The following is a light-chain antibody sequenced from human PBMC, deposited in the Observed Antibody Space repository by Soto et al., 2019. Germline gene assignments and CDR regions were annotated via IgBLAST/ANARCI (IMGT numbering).Light chain of an antibody. J-gene: IGKJ5*01. CDR2: GAS. CDR1: QSVSTSF. CDR3: QQRNVWPPIT. Sequence: EVVLTQSPGTLSLSPGERATLSCRASQSVSTSFLAWYQQKPGQAPRVLIYGASTRATGIPARFGGSGSGTDFTLTINSLEPEDFAVYYCQQRNVWPPITFGQGTRLEIK. V-gene: IGKV3-11*01.